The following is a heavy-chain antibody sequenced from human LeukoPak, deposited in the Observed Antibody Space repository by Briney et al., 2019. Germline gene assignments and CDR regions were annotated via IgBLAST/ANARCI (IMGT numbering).Heavy chain of an antibody. D-gene: IGHD4-17*01. J-gene: IGHJ5*02. V-gene: IGHV4-30-4*07. CDR3: ARATVTTKKFDP. CDR1: GGSISSGGYS. CDR2: IYYSGST. Sequence: PSETLSLTCTVSGGSISSGGYSWSWIRQPPGKGLEWIGYIYYSGSTYYNPSLKSRVTISVDTSKNQFSLKLSSVTAADTAVYYCARATVTTKKFDPWGQGTLVTVSS.